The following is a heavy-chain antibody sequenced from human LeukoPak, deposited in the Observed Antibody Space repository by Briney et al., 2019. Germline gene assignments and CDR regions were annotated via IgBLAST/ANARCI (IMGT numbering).Heavy chain of an antibody. CDR3: AKDNYCGGDCYSPLDY. D-gene: IGHD2-21*01. CDR1: GFTFSSYA. CDR2: ISGSGGST. Sequence: PGGSLRLSCAASGFTFSSYAMSWVRQAPGKGLEWVSAISGSGGSTYYADSVEGRFTISRDNSKNTLYLQMNSLRAEDTAVYYCAKDNYCGGDCYSPLDYWGQGTLVTVSS. J-gene: IGHJ4*02. V-gene: IGHV3-23*01.